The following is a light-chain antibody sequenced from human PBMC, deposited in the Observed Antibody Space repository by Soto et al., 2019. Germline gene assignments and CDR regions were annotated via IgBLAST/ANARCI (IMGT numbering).Light chain of an antibody. CDR3: QSYDSSVSKVV. CDR2: GNS. V-gene: IGLV1-40*01. J-gene: IGLJ2*01. Sequence: QSVLTQPPSVSGAPGQRVTISCTGSSSNIGAGYDVHWYQQLPGTAPKLLIYGNSNRPSGVPDRFSGSKSGTSASLAITGLQAEDEADYYCQSYDSSVSKVVLGGGTKLTVL. CDR1: SSNIGAGYD.